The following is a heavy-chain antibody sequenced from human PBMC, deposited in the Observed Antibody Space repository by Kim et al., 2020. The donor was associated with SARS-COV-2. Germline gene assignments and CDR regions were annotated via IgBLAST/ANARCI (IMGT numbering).Heavy chain of an antibody. Sequence: SETLSLTCTVSGGSISSSSYYLRWLRQPPRMLLDCICSIYYTLSTHYTPSLTRPVTISIDTSNTQFSLKLRSFTSAATAVHYFPISVLHSASNSFDP. CDR2: IYYTLST. CDR3: PISVLHSASNSFDP. D-gene: IGHD2-15*01. V-gene: IGHV4-39*01. CDR1: GGSISSSSYY. J-gene: IGHJ5*02.